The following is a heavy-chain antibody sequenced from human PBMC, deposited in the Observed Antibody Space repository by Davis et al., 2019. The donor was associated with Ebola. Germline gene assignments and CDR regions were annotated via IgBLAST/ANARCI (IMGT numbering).Heavy chain of an antibody. D-gene: IGHD3-10*01. CDR1: GFTFSSYG. CDR2: ISYDGSNK. Sequence: PGGSLRLSCAASGFTFSSYGMHWVRQAPGKGLEWVAVISYDGSNKYYADSVKGRFTIFRDNSKNTLYLQMNSLRAEDTAVYYCAKMGSVWGKGTTVTVSS. CDR3: AKMGSV. V-gene: IGHV3-30*18. J-gene: IGHJ6*04.